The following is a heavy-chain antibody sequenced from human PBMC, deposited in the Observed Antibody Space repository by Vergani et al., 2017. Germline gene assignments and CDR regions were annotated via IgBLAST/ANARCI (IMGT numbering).Heavy chain of an antibody. CDR1: GFTFSSYW. V-gene: IGHV3-74*01. D-gene: IGHD3-22*01. CDR2: ITSDGSST. CDR3: ARAEYYYDSSGYYHEPLDY. Sequence: EVQLVESGGGLVQPGGSLRLSCAASGFTFSSYWMHWVRQAPGKGLVWVSRITSDGSSTSYADSVKSRFTISRDNAKNTLYLQMNSLRAEDTAVYYCARAEYYYDSSGYYHEPLDYWGQGTLVTVSS. J-gene: IGHJ4*02.